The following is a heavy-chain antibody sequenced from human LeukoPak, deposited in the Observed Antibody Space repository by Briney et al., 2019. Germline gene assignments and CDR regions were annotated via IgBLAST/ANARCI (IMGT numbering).Heavy chain of an antibody. J-gene: IGHJ4*02. CDR2: INHSGST. V-gene: IGHV4-34*01. D-gene: IGHD4-17*01. CDR3: ASSYGDYEGYYFDY. CDR1: GGSFSGYY. Sequence: SETLSLTCAVYGGSFSGYYWSWIRQPPGKGLEWIGVINHSGSTNYNPSLKSRVTISVDTSKNQFSLKLSSVTAADTAVYYCASSYGDYEGYYFDYWGQGTLVTVSS.